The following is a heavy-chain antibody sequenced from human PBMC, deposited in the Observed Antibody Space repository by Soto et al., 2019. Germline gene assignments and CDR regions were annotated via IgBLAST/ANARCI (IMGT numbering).Heavy chain of an antibody. Sequence: EVQLVESGGGLVQPGGSLRLSCAASGFTVSSNYMSWVRQAPGKGLEWVSVIYSGGSTYYADSVKGRFTISRDNSKNTLYLQMNSLRAEDTAVYYCARDYSYYYYYMDVWGKGTTVTVSS. D-gene: IGHD4-4*01. CDR2: IYSGGST. V-gene: IGHV3-66*01. CDR3: ARDYSYYYYYMDV. CDR1: GFTVSSNY. J-gene: IGHJ6*03.